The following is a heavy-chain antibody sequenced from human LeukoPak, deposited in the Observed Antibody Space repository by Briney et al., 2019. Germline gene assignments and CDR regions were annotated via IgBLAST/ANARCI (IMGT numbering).Heavy chain of an antibody. J-gene: IGHJ4*02. V-gene: IGHV3-21*01. CDR2: ICRCSSHI. CDR1: GFTFNSYS. Sequence: GGSLRLSCAASGFTFNSYSMNWVRQAPGKGLKCVSSICRCSSHIHSAHPVKGRFTISRDNAKDPLYLQMNSQSSEDYAQYYCARDLCDSGGYSSPIDYWGQGTLVTVSS. CDR3: ARDLCDSGGYSSPIDY. D-gene: IGHD3-22*01.